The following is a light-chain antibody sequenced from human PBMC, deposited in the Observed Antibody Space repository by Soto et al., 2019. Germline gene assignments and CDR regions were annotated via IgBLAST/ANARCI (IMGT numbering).Light chain of an antibody. CDR3: QQYDNLIT. V-gene: IGKV1-33*01. J-gene: IGKJ5*01. Sequence: DIQITQSPSSLSASVGDRVTITCRASQSISSYLNWYQQKPGKAPKLLIYDASNLETGVPSRFSGSGSGTDFTFTISSLQPEDIATYYCQQYDNLITFGQGTRLEI. CDR2: DAS. CDR1: QSISSY.